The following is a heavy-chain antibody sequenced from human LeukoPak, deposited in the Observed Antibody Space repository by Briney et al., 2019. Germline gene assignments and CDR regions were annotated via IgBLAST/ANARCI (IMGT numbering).Heavy chain of an antibody. D-gene: IGHD1-14*01. CDR1: GDSFSTYY. Sequence: PSETLSLTCTVSGDSFSTYYWSWIRQPPGKGLQWIGFIFYTGVSNYSPSLKGRVTISVDTSKNQFSLRLTSVTAADTAVYFCARASTTFDDWGQGTLVTVSS. CDR2: IFYTGVS. V-gene: IGHV4-59*01. J-gene: IGHJ4*02. CDR3: ARASTTFDD.